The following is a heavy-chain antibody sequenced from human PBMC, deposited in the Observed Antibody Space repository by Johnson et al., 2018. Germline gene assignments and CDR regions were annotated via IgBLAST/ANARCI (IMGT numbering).Heavy chain of an antibody. CDR3: AKDRGGGAYYYHYMDV. D-gene: IGHD2-21*01. Sequence: VQLVESGGGLIQPGRSLRLSCAASGFTFADYAMHWVRQAPGKGLEWVPGISCNSGNIDYADSVKGRFIISRDNAKTPRSLQMNILRAEDTAFYYCAKDRGGGAYYYHYMDVWGKGTTVTVSS. J-gene: IGHJ6*03. CDR1: GFTFADYA. V-gene: IGHV3-9*01. CDR2: ISCNSGNI.